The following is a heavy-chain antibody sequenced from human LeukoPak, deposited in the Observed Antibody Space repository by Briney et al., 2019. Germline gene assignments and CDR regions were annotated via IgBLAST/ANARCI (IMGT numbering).Heavy chain of an antibody. J-gene: IGHJ4*02. CDR1: GGSFSFWF. CDR2: IDNRGSN. CDR3: AGSLAYAMGLF. Sequence: PSETLSLTCAVSGGSFSFWFLTWIRQSPGKGLEWSGEIDNRGSNNDNPSLKSRVTISVDASRNQFSLNLYSGTAANTAVYYCAGSLAYAMGLFWGQGTLVTVSS. V-gene: IGHV4-34*01. D-gene: IGHD2-8*01.